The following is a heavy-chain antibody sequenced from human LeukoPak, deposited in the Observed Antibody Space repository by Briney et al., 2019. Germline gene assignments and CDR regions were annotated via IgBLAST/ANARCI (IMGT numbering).Heavy chain of an antibody. D-gene: IGHD2-2*01. CDR1: GFTFSSYA. V-gene: IGHV3-30-3*01. J-gene: IGHJ4*02. CDR2: ITNDGSNK. CDR3: ARDHVVVPAAMAGGGWRSYYFDY. Sequence: GGSLRLSCAASGFTFSSYAMHWVRQAPGKGLEWVAVITNDGSNKEYADSVKGRFTISRDNSKNTLYLQMNSLRAEDTAVYYCARDHVVVPAAMAGGGWRSYYFDYWGQGTLVTVSS.